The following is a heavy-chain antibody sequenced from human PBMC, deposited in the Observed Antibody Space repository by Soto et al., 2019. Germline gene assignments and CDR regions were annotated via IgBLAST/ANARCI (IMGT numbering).Heavy chain of an antibody. CDR2: IYPDDSDT. V-gene: IGHV5-51*01. D-gene: IGHD3-22*01. Sequence: GESLKISCKGSGYSFTIYWIGWVRQMPGKGLEWMGIIYPDDSDTRYSPSFQGQVTISADKSISTTYLQWSSLKASDTAMYYCARGYDTSAYYNWFDPWGQGTLVTVSS. CDR1: GYSFTIYW. J-gene: IGHJ5*02. CDR3: ARGYDTSAYYNWFDP.